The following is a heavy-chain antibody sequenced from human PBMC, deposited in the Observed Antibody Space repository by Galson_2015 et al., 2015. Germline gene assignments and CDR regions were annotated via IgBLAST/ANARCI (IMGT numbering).Heavy chain of an antibody. Sequence: CAISGDSVSSNSAAWNWIRQSPSRGLEWLGRTYYRSKWYNDYAVSVKSRITINPDTSKNQFSLQLSPVTAADTAVYYCARGARFWKYQLLWNFDYWGQGTLVTVSS. D-gene: IGHD2-2*01. J-gene: IGHJ4*02. V-gene: IGHV6-1*01. CDR3: ARGARFWKYQLLWNFDY. CDR1: GDSVSSNSAA. CDR2: TYYRSKWYN.